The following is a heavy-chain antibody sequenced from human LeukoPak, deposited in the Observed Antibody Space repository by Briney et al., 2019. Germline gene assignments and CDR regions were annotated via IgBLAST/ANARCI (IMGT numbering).Heavy chain of an antibody. CDR1: GFTFSNYG. D-gene: IGHD2-2*01. CDR2: IRSDGDTK. J-gene: IGHJ4*02. V-gene: IGHV3-30*02. Sequence: GGSLRLSCAASGFTFSNYGMHWVRQAPGKGLEWVAFIRSDGDTKYYADSVNGRFTISRDNSKNTLHLQMNSLRAGDTAVYYCAKDLPAAYFDSWGQGTLATVSS. CDR3: AKDLPAAYFDS.